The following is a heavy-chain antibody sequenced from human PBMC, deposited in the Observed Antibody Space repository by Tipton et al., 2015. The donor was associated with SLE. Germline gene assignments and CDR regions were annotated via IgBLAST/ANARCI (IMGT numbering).Heavy chain of an antibody. J-gene: IGHJ4*02. CDR1: GFTFSSYG. Sequence: SLRLSCAASGFTFSSYGMHWVRQAPGKGLEWVAFIRYDGSNKYYADSVKGRFTISRDNSKNTLYLQMNSLRAEDTAVYYCAKRGLGYCSGGSCYPIDYWGQGTLVTVSS. CDR3: AKRGLGYCSGGSCYPIDY. V-gene: IGHV3-30*02. D-gene: IGHD2-15*01. CDR2: IRYDGSNK.